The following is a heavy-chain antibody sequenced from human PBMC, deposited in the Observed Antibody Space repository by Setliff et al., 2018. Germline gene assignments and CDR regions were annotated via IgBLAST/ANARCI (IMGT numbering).Heavy chain of an antibody. D-gene: IGHD2-2*01. CDR1: GFIFSSSS. J-gene: IGHJ4*02. CDR3: AKFSSVPGSRFFDY. CDR2: INSGGSST. Sequence: PGGSLRLSCAASGFIFSSSSMTWVRQAPGKGLEWVSAINSGGSSTYYADSVKGRFTISRDNSKNTLYLQMNSLRAEDTAIYSCAKFSSVPGSRFFDYWGQGALVTVSS. V-gene: IGHV3-23*01.